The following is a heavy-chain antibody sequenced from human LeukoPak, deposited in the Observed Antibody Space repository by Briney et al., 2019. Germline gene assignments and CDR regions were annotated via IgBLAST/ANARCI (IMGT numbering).Heavy chain of an antibody. CDR1: GASISSYY. Sequence: PSETLSLTCTVSGASISSYYWSWIRQPPGKGLDWIGYIYYSGSTYYNPSLKSRVTISVDTSKNQFSLKLSSVTAADTAVYYCARWCYYDSSGYSARFDYWGQGTLVTVSS. V-gene: IGHV4-59*08. CDR2: IYYSGST. CDR3: ARWCYYDSSGYSARFDY. J-gene: IGHJ4*02. D-gene: IGHD3-22*01.